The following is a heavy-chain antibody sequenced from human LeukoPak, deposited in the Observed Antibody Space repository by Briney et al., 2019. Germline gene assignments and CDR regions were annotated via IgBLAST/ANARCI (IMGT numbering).Heavy chain of an antibody. CDR2: ISGSGGST. CDR1: GFTFSSYA. CDR3: AKDPGYYYDSSGYFDY. D-gene: IGHD3-22*01. V-gene: IGHV3-23*01. Sequence: GGSLRLSCAASGFTFSSYAMSWVRQAPGKGLEWVSAISGSGGSTYYADSVKGRFAISRDNSKNTLYLQMNSLRAEDTAVYYCAKDPGYYYDSSGYFDYWGQGTLVTVSS. J-gene: IGHJ4*02.